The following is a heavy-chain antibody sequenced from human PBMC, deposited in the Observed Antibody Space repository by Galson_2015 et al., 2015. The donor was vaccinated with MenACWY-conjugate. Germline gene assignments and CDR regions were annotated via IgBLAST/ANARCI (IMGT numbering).Heavy chain of an antibody. V-gene: IGHV4-59*01. Sequence: SETLSLTCTVSGGSISNYYWSWIRQPPGKGLEWIGHIYYSGSTNYNPSLKSQVTISLDTSKNQFSLKLSSVTAADTAVYYCARPTQFSRGGPYDYWGQGTLVTVSS. CDR3: ARPTQFSRGGPYDY. D-gene: IGHD3-16*01. J-gene: IGHJ4*02. CDR1: GGSISNYY. CDR2: IYYSGST.